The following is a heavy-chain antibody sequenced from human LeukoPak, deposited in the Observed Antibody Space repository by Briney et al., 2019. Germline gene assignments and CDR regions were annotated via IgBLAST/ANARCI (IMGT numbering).Heavy chain of an antibody. Sequence: GRSLRLSCAASGFTFSSYGMHWVRHAPGKGLEWVAVISYDGSNKYYADSVKGRFTISRDNSKSTLYLQMNSLRAEDTAVYYCARGGVFYGMDVWGQGTTVTVSS. D-gene: IGHD3-16*01. CDR1: GFTFSSYG. CDR3: ARGGVFYGMDV. CDR2: ISYDGSNK. J-gene: IGHJ6*02. V-gene: IGHV3-30*03.